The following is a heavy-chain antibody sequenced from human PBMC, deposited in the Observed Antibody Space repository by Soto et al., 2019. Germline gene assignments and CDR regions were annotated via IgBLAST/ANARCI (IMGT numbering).Heavy chain of an antibody. Sequence: GGSLRLSCAASGFTFSSYWMSWVRQAPGKGLEWVANLKQDGSEKYYVDSVKGRFTISRDNAKNSLYLQMNSLRAEDTAVYYCARGLRPSLGGYYYGMDVWGQGTTVTVSS. CDR1: GFTFSSYW. CDR3: ARGLRPSLGGYYYGMDV. V-gene: IGHV3-7*05. CDR2: LKQDGSEK. J-gene: IGHJ6*02. D-gene: IGHD3-10*01.